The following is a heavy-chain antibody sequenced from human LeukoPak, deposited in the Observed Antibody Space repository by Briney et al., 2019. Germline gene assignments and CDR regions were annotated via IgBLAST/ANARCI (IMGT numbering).Heavy chain of an antibody. CDR2: INHRGST. Sequence: SETLSLTCAVYGGSFSGYYWSWIRQPPGKGLEWIGEINHRGSTNYNPSLKSRVTISVDTSKNQFSLKVSSVTAADTGVYYCARAPEFSSGWLLDCWGQGSLVTVSS. CDR3: ARAPEFSSGWLLDC. D-gene: IGHD6-19*01. CDR1: GGSFSGYY. V-gene: IGHV4-34*01. J-gene: IGHJ4*02.